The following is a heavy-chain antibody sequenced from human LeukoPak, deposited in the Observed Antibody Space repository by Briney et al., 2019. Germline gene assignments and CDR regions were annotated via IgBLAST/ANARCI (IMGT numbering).Heavy chain of an antibody. Sequence: GESLKISCKGSGYSFTSYWIGWVRQMPGKGLEWMGIIYPGDSDTRYSPSFQGQVTISADKSISTAYLQWSSLKASDTAMYYCARHSGPLDFWSGYYLDYWGQGTLVTVSS. D-gene: IGHD3-3*01. V-gene: IGHV5-51*01. J-gene: IGHJ4*02. CDR3: ARHSGPLDFWSGYYLDY. CDR1: GYSFTSYW. CDR2: IYPGDSDT.